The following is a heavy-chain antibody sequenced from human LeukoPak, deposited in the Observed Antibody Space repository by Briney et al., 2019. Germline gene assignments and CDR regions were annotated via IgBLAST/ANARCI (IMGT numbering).Heavy chain of an antibody. CDR2: IIPIFGTA. J-gene: IGHJ4*02. V-gene: IGHV1-69*13. D-gene: IGHD2-15*01. CDR1: GGTFSSYA. CDR3: ARDHGYCSGGICYFDY. Sequence: SVKVSCKASGGTFSSYAISWVRQAPGQGLEWMGGIIPIFGTANYAQKFQGRVTITADESTSTAYMELSSLRSEDTAVYYCARDHGYCSGGICYFDYWGQGTLVTVSS.